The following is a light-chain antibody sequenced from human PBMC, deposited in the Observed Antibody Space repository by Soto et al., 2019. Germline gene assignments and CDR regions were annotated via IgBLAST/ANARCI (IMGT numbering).Light chain of an antibody. CDR2: LGS. CDR3: MQALQTPAT. Sequence: DIVMTQSPLSLPVTPGEPASISCRSSQSLLHSNGYNYLDWYLQKPGQSPQLMIYLGSNRASGVPDRFSGSGSGTDFKLKISRVEAEDVGVYYCMQALQTPATLGQGTKVDIK. V-gene: IGKV2-28*01. J-gene: IGKJ1*01. CDR1: QSLLHSNGYNY.